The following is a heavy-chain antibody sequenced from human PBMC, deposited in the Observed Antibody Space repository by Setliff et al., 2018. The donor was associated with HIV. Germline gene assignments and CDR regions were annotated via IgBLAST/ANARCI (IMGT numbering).Heavy chain of an antibody. D-gene: IGHD3-22*01. CDR1: GGTFSSYA. Sequence: SVKVSCKSSGGTFSSYAISWVRQAPGQGLEWMGGIIPILGIANYAQKFQGRVTITAVESTSTAYMELSSLRSEDTAVYYCARDYSPTFYYYDSSGTFDYWGQGTLVTVSS. CDR2: IIPILGIA. V-gene: IGHV1-69*10. J-gene: IGHJ4*02. CDR3: ARDYSPTFYYYDSSGTFDY.